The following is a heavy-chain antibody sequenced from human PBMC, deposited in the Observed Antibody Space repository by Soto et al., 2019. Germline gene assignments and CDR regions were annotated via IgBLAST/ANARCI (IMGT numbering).Heavy chain of an antibody. CDR3: ARDGRFWSGSNWFDP. CDR2: IYTSGST. CDR1: GGSISSYY. D-gene: IGHD3-3*01. Sequence: LSLTCTVSGGSISSYYWSWIRQPAGKGLEWIGRIYTSGSTNYNPSLKSRVTMSVDTSKNQFSLKLSSVTAADTAVYYCARDGRFWSGSNWFDPWGQGTLVTVSS. V-gene: IGHV4-4*07. J-gene: IGHJ5*02.